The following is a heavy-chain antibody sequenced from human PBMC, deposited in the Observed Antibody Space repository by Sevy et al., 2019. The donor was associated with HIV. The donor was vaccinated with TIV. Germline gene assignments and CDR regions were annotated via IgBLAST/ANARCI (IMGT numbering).Heavy chain of an antibody. CDR3: AREGCSKPHDY. CDR2: FSFGCGKI. CDR1: GLTFSNYA. J-gene: IGHJ4*02. Sequence: GGSLRLSCAASGLTFSNYAMSWIRQAPGKGLEWVSTFSFGCGKINYADSVKGRFTISRDNSKNTLYLQMNSLRAEDTALHYCAREGCSKPHDYWGQGTLVTVSS. V-gene: IGHV3-23*01. D-gene: IGHD2-2*01.